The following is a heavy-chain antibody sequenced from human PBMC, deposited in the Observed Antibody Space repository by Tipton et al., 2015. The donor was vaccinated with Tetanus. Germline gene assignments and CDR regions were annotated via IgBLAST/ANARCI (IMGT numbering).Heavy chain of an antibody. J-gene: IGHJ3*01. CDR2: VSGAGGSK. CDR3: ARAVRGRDVFDV. CDR1: GFTFNEFA. Sequence: SLRLSCVGSGFTFNEFAIHWVRQVSGKGLEWVSAVSGAGGSKVYADSVRGRFTISRDNANNSLYLQMSSLRPEDTALYYCARAVRGRDVFDVWGQGTVVTVS. D-gene: IGHD3-10*01. V-gene: IGHV3-9*01.